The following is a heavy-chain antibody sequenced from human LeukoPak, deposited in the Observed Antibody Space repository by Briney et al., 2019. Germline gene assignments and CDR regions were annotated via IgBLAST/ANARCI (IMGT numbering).Heavy chain of an antibody. V-gene: IGHV3-23*01. D-gene: IGHD6-19*01. CDR2: ISGSGGST. CDR3: AKGPRASGWTYFDY. Sequence: GGSLRLSCAASGFTFTTYAMSWVRQAPGKGLEWVSVISGSGGSTYSAESVKGRFTISRDNSKNTLYLQMNSLRVEDTAVYYCAKGPRASGWTYFDYWGQGTLVTVSS. CDR1: GFTFTTYA. J-gene: IGHJ4*02.